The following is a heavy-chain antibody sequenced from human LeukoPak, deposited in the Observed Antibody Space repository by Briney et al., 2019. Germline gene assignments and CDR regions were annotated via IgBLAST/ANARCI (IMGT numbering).Heavy chain of an antibody. CDR2: INHSGST. V-gene: IGHV4-34*01. CDR3: ARPRGYCSGGSCSRGRDYYYGMDV. Sequence: SETLSLTCAVYGGSFSGYYWSWIRQPPGKGLEWIGEINHSGSTNHNPSLKSRVTISVDTSKNQFSLKLSSVTAADTAVYYCARPRGYCSGGSCSRGRDYYYGMDVWGQGTTVTVSS. CDR1: GGSFSGYY. D-gene: IGHD2-15*01. J-gene: IGHJ6*02.